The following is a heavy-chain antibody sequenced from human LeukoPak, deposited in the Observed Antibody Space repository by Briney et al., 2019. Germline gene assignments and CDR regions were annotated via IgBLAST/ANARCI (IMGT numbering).Heavy chain of an antibody. CDR2: INPSGGGT. J-gene: IGHJ4*02. CDR3: ARALAVVGTDYFDY. V-gene: IGHV1-46*01. CDR1: GYTFTSYY. Sequence: ASVKVSCKASGYTFTSYYMHWVRQAPGQGLEWMGIINPSGGGTSYAQKFQGRVTMTRDTSTNTVHMELSSLRSEDTAVYYCARALAVVGTDYFDYWGQGTLVTVSS. D-gene: IGHD6-19*01.